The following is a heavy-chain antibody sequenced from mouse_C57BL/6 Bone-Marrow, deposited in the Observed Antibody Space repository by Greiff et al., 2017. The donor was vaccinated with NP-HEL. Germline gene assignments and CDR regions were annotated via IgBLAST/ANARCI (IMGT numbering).Heavy chain of an antibody. J-gene: IGHJ3*01. CDR2: IYPGDGDT. D-gene: IGHD1-1*01. V-gene: IGHV1-80*01. CDR1: GYAFSSYW. CDR3: ARSAGSRDPFAY. Sequence: VKLMESGAELVKPGASVKISCKASGYAFSSYWMNWVKQRPGKGLEWIGQIYPGDGDTNYNGKFKGKATLTADKSSSTAYMQLSSLTSEDSAVYFCARSAGSRDPFAYWGQGTLVTVSA.